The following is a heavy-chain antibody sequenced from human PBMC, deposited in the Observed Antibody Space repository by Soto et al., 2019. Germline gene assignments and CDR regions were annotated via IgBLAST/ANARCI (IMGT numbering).Heavy chain of an antibody. CDR2: ISSSSSYI. J-gene: IGHJ4*02. D-gene: IGHD6-6*01. Sequence: GGSLRLSCAASGFTFSSYSMNWVRQAPGKGLEWVSSISSSSSYIYYADSVKGRFTISRDNAKNSLYLQMNSLRAEDTAVYYCARAVLEPYSSSSTTDYWGQGTLVTVSS. CDR1: GFTFSSYS. V-gene: IGHV3-21*01. CDR3: ARAVLEPYSSSSTTDY.